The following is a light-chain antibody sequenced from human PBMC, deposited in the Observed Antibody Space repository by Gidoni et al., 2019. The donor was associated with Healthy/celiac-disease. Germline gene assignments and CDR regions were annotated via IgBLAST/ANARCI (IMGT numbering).Light chain of an antibody. V-gene: IGKV1-9*01. CDR2: AAS. CDR3: QQLNSYLALT. Sequence: IQLTQSPSSLSASVGDRVTITCRASQGISSYLAWYQQKPGKAPKLLIYAASTLQSGVPSRFSGSGSGTEFTLTISSLQPEDFATYYCQQLNSYLALTFGGGTKVEIK. CDR1: QGISSY. J-gene: IGKJ4*01.